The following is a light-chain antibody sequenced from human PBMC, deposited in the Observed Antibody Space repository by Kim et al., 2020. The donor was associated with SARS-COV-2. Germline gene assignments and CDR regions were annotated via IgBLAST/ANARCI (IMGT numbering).Light chain of an antibody. CDR3: QQYVTSPRT. CDR1: RSVNNNY. J-gene: IGKJ1*01. V-gene: IGKV3-20*01. Sequence: SPGERATLSCRASRSVNNNYLAWYQQRPGHAPRLLIYAASSRATGIPDRFSGSGSGTDFTLTISRLEPEDFAVYYCQQYVTSPRTFGQGTKVDIK. CDR2: AAS.